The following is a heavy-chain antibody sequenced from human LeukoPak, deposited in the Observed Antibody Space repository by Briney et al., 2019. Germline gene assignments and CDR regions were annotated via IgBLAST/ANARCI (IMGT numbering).Heavy chain of an antibody. V-gene: IGHV1-2*02. CDR1: GYTFTGYY. CDR2: INPNSGGT. J-gene: IGHJ3*02. D-gene: IGHD3-3*01. CDR3: ARDRYYDFWSGYYKKDAFDI. Sequence: ASVKVSCKASGYTFTGYYMHWVRQAPGQGLEWMGWINPNSGGTNYAQKFQGRVTMTRDTSISTAYMELSRLRSDDTAVYYCARDRYYDFWSGYYKKDAFDIWGQGTVVTVSS.